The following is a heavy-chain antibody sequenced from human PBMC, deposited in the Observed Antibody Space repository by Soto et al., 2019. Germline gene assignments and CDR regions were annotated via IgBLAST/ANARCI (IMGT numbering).Heavy chain of an antibody. Sequence: EVQLVESGGGLVKPGGSLRPSCAASGFTFSSHGMNWVRQAPGKGLEWVSCITSTSSFIYYADSVKGRFTISRDNAKNSLSLQMDSLRAEDTAVYYCARGAVVGMGQELDFWGQGILVTVSS. D-gene: IGHD6-19*01. J-gene: IGHJ4*02. CDR2: ITSTSSFI. CDR1: GFTFSSHG. V-gene: IGHV3-21*01. CDR3: ARGAVVGMGQELDF.